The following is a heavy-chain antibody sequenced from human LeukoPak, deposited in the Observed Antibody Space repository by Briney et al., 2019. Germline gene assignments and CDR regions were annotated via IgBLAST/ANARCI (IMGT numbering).Heavy chain of an antibody. D-gene: IGHD3-9*01. J-gene: IGHJ3*02. CDR1: GGTFSSYA. Sequence: ASVKVSCKASGGTFSSYAISWVRQAHGQGLEWMGGIIPIFGTANYAQKFQGRVTITADESTSTAYMELSSLRSEDTAVYYCASPPRYDILTGDEVHAFDIWGQGTMVTVSS. CDR3: ASPPRYDILTGDEVHAFDI. V-gene: IGHV1-69*13. CDR2: IIPIFGTA.